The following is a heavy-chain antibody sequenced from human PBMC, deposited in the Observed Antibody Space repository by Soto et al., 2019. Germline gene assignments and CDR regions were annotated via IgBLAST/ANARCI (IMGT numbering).Heavy chain of an antibody. CDR3: AREMYYSTYFDS. CDR2: IYWDDDH. Sequence: QITLRESGPALVRPTQTLTLTCTFSGFSLSSNGVGVGWIHQPPGKALEWLALIYWDDDHRYSPSLKTRLTITKDTSKNQVVLTMTKLDPVHTATYYCAREMYYSTYFDSWGQGTLVTVSS. CDR1: GFSLSSNGVG. V-gene: IGHV2-5*02. J-gene: IGHJ4*02. D-gene: IGHD3-10*01.